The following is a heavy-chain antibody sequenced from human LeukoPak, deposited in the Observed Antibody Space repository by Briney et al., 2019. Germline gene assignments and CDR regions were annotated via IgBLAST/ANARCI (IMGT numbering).Heavy chain of an antibody. Sequence: GGSLRLSCSASGVTFSSYGMHGLRQAPGKGLEWVAVISYDGNNKYYADSVKGRFTISRDNSKNTLYLQMDNLRAEDTAVYYCAKYQRQWLPKGGFDYWGQGTLVTVSS. CDR3: AKYQRQWLPKGGFDY. D-gene: IGHD6-19*01. CDR1: GVTFSSYG. J-gene: IGHJ4*02. V-gene: IGHV3-30*18. CDR2: ISYDGNNK.